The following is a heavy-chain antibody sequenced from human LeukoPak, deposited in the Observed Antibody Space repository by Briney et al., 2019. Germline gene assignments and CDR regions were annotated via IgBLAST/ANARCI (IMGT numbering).Heavy chain of an antibody. CDR3: ARGFDSRFFDK. J-gene: IGHJ4*02. CDR1: GFTFSSYS. Sequence: GGSLRLSCVASGFTFSSYSMNWVRQAPGKGLEWVSSISSSSSYIYYADSVKGRFTISRDNAKNSLYLQMNSLRAEDTAVYYCARGFDSRFFDKWGQGTLVTVSS. V-gene: IGHV3-21*01. CDR2: ISSSSSYI. D-gene: IGHD3-22*01.